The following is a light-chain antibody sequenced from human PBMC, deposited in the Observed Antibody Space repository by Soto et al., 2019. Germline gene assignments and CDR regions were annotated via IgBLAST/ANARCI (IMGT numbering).Light chain of an antibody. Sequence: QSVLTQPASVSGSPGQLITISCTGTTNDVGGYNYVSWYQQHPGKAPKLLIFEVSSRPSGVSNRFSGSKSGNTASLTISALQAEDEADYFCNSYTSSTSRPYVFGTGTKVTVL. CDR2: EVS. V-gene: IGLV2-14*01. CDR3: NSYTSSTSRPYV. J-gene: IGLJ1*01. CDR1: TNDVGGYNY.